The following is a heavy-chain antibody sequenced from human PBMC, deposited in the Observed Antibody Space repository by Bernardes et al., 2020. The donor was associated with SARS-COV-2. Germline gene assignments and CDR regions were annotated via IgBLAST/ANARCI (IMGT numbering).Heavy chain of an antibody. V-gene: IGHV3-9*01. CDR2: ISWNSGSI. CDR3: AKDSEYSSGRAAY. CDR1: GFTFDDYA. J-gene: IGHJ4*02. Sequence: GGSLRLSCAASGFTFDDYAMHWVRQAPGKGLEWVSGISWNSGSIGYADSVKGRFTISRDNAKNSLYLQMNSLRAEDTALYYCAKDSEYSSGRAAYWGQGTLVTVSS. D-gene: IGHD6-19*01.